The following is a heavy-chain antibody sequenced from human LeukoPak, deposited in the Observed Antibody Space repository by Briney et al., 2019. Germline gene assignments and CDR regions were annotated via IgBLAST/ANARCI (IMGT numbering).Heavy chain of an antibody. D-gene: IGHD5-24*01. Sequence: GGSLRLSCAASGFTFSSYSMNWVRQAPGKGLEWVSSISTSSIYIYYADSMKGRFTISRDNAKNSLYLQMNSLRVEDTAIYYCARGGDGYNSNNPVDYWGQGTLVTVSS. CDR2: ISTSSIYI. CDR3: ARGGDGYNSNNPVDY. V-gene: IGHV3-21*01. J-gene: IGHJ4*02. CDR1: GFTFSSYS.